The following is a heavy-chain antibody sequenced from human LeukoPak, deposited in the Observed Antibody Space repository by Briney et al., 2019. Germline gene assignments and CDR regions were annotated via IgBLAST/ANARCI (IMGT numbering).Heavy chain of an antibody. CDR1: GYTFTSYD. Sequence: ASVTLSCPASGYTFTSYDINWVRQATGQGLEWMGWMNTNSGNTGYAQKFQGRVIITRNTYINTAYMELSSLRYEDTAVYYCARRARVYYDSSGYHYYFDYWGQGTLVTVSS. D-gene: IGHD3-22*01. CDR3: ARRARVYYDSSGYHYYFDY. J-gene: IGHJ4*02. V-gene: IGHV1-8*03. CDR2: MNTNSGNT.